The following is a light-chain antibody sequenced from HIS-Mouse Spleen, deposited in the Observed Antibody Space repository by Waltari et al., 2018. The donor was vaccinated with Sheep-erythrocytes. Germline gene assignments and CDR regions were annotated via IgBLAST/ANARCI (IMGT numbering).Light chain of an antibody. Sequence: DIQLTQSPSFLSASVGDRVTITCRASQGISSYLAWYQQKPGKAPKLLIYAASTLQSGVPSRFSGSGSGTECTLTISSLQTEDFATYYCQQLNSYLTWTFGQGTKVEIK. V-gene: IGKV1-9*01. CDR3: QQLNSYLTWT. CDR2: AAS. J-gene: IGKJ1*01. CDR1: QGISSY.